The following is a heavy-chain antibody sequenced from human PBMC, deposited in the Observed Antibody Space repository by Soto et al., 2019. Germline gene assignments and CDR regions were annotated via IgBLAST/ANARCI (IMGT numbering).Heavy chain of an antibody. D-gene: IGHD3-10*01. CDR1: GFSFSNYW. CDR2: INPDGGAK. CDR3: AKAFYNGNSDFGY. V-gene: IGHV3-7*05. J-gene: IGHJ4*02. Sequence: EVHLVESGGGLVQPGGSLRLSCAASGFSFSNYWMTWVRQAPGKGLEWVANINPDGGAKYYVESVEGRFSIARDNAKNSLYLQMSNLRAEDTAVYYCAKAFYNGNSDFGYWGQGTLVTVSS.